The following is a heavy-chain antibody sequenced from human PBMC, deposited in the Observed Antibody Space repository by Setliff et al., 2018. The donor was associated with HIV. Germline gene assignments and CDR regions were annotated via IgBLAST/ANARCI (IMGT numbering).Heavy chain of an antibody. CDR2: VDPEDGET. J-gene: IGHJ4*02. D-gene: IGHD3-10*01. Sequence: RASVKVSCKASGYTFRAYYIHWVRQAPGKGLEWMGRVDPEDGETKYAEKFQGRVTIMADTSTVTAYMEMSRLRSEDTAIYYCASPANYYYESGVCGYWGQGSLVTVSS. V-gene: IGHV1-69-2*01. CDR1: GYTFRAYY. CDR3: ASPANYYYESGVCGY.